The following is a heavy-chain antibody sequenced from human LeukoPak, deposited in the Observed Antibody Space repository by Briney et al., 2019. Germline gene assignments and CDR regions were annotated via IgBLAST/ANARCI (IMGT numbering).Heavy chain of an antibody. D-gene: IGHD6-19*01. V-gene: IGHV3-48*01. CDR3: EREAVAGTFRY. CDR2: ISGSGGTI. J-gene: IGHJ4*02. Sequence: GGSLRLSCAASGFTFSSYGMSWVRQAPGKGLEWVSTISGSGGTIYYADSVKGRFTISRDNAKNSLYLQMNSLRAEDTAVYYCEREAVAGTFRYWGQGTLVTVSS. CDR1: GFTFSSYG.